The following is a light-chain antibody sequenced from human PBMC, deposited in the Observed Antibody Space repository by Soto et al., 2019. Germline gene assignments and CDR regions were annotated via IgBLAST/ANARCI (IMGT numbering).Light chain of an antibody. Sequence: EIVLTQSPGTLSLSPGERATLSCRASQSVSSCYLAWYQQKPGQAPRLLIYGASSRATGIPDRFSGSGSGTDFTLTISRLEPEDFEVYCCQQYGSSHSFGQGTKVEIK. J-gene: IGKJ1*01. V-gene: IGKV3-20*01. CDR2: GAS. CDR3: QQYGSSHS. CDR1: QSVSSCY.